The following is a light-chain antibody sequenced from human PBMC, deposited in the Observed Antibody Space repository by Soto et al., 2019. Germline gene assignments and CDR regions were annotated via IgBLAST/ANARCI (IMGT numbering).Light chain of an antibody. CDR3: QQFDSFPYT. V-gene: IGKV1-9*01. Sequence: DIQLTQSPSFLSASVGDRVTITCRASQDISTYLAWYQQRPGTAPKLLIYAASTLHHRAPPRFSGGGSGTEFTLTISTLQPEDFATYFCQQFDSFPYTFGQGTELE. CDR1: QDISTY. CDR2: AAS. J-gene: IGKJ2*01.